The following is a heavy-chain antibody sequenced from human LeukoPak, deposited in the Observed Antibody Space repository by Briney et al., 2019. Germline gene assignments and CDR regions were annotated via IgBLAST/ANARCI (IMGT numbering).Heavy chain of an antibody. V-gene: IGHV4-34*01. CDR3: ARKRKGISSSYPFLNYYYMDV. CDR2: INQSGST. J-gene: IGHJ6*03. CDR1: GGSLSGFY. D-gene: IGHD6-13*01. Sequence: SETLSLTCAVYGGSLSGFYWSWIRQSPGKGLEWIGEINQSGSTNYNPSLKSRVTISVDTSKNQFSLKLSSVTAADTAVYYCARKRKGISSSYPFLNYYYMDVWGKGTTVTVSS.